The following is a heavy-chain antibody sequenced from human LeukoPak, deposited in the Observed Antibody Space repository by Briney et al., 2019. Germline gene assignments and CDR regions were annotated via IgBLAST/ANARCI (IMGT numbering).Heavy chain of an antibody. Sequence: ASVKVSCKASGYTFTGYYMHWVRQAPGQGLEWMGWINPNSGGTNYAQKFQGRVTMTRDTSISTAYMALSRLRSDDTAVYYCARGYLVGLYGGNSEFGYWGQGTLVTVSS. D-gene: IGHD4-23*01. V-gene: IGHV1-2*02. CDR2: INPNSGGT. CDR1: GYTFTGYY. J-gene: IGHJ4*02. CDR3: ARGYLVGLYGGNSEFGY.